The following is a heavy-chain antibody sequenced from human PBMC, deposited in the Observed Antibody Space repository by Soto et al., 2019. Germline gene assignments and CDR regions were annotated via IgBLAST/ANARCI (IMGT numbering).Heavy chain of an antibody. Sequence: ASVKVSCKASGYAFTCYDINWVRQATGQGLEWMGWMNPNSGNTGYAQKFQGRVTMTRNTSISTAYMELSSLRSEDTAVYYCASTPPRPLRRYSSSWFLNWFDPWGQGTLVTVSS. CDR3: ASTPPRPLRRYSSSWFLNWFDP. J-gene: IGHJ5*02. D-gene: IGHD6-13*01. V-gene: IGHV1-8*01. CDR2: MNPNSGNT. CDR1: GYAFTCYD.